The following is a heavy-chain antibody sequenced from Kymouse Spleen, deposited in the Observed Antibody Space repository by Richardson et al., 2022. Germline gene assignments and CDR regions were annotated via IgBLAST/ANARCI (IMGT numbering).Heavy chain of an antibody. J-gene: IGHJ6*02. Sequence: QVQLVESGGGVVQPGRSLRLSCAASGFTFSSYGMHWVRQAPGKGLEWVAVIWYDGSNKYYADSVKGRFTISRDNSKNTLYLQMNSLRAEDTAVYYCARSMVRGVIITSPMDVWGQGTTVTVSS. CDR3: ARSMVRGVIITSPMDV. D-gene: IGHD3-10*01. V-gene: IGHV3-33*01. CDR1: GFTFSSYG. CDR2: IWYDGSNK.